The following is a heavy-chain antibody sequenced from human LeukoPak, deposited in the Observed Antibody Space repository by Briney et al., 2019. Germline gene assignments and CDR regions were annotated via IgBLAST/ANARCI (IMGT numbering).Heavy chain of an antibody. CDR3: ATSRLAESFDC. Sequence: ASVKVSCKVSGYTLTDLSMHWVRQPPGKGLEWMGGFDPEDDETLYAHKFQGRVTMTEDTSTGTAYMELSSLKSEDTAVYFCATSRLAESFDCWGQGTLVTVSS. CDR1: GYTLTDLS. CDR2: FDPEDDET. J-gene: IGHJ4*02. V-gene: IGHV1-24*01. D-gene: IGHD2-2*01.